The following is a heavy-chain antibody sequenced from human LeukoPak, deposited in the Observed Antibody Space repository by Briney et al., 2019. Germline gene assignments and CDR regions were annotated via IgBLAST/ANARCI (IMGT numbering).Heavy chain of an antibody. J-gene: IGHJ4*02. CDR1: GFTFSSYA. CDR2: ISSSSSYI. CDR3: ARDSILYYYDSSGYYSAHFDY. V-gene: IGHV3-21*01. D-gene: IGHD3-22*01. Sequence: PGGSLRLSCAASGFTFSSYAMSWVRQAPGKGLEWVSSISSSSSYIYYADSVKGRFTISRDNAKNSLYLQMNSLRAEDTAVYYCARDSILYYYDSSGYYSAHFDYWGQGTLVTVSS.